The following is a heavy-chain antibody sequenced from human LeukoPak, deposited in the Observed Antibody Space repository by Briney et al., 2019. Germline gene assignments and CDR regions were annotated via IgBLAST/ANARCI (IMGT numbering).Heavy chain of an antibody. CDR3: ARALPAAISYYYYYMDV. D-gene: IGHD2-2*02. Sequence: APVKASCKASGSTFTASFMPWVRKAPGQGLGWRGGFNPNSGGTNYAQKFQGRVTMTRDTSISTAYMELSRLRSDDTAVYYCARALPAAISYYYYYMDVWGKGTTVTVSS. CDR2: FNPNSGGT. CDR1: GSTFTASF. J-gene: IGHJ6*03. V-gene: IGHV1-2*02.